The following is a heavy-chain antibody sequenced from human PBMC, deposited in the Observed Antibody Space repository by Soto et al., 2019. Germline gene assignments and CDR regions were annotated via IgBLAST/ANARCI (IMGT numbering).Heavy chain of an antibody. V-gene: IGHV3-74*01. CDR3: ARDFGY. CDR1: GFTFSSYW. CDR2: INSDGSST. D-gene: IGHD3-10*01. J-gene: IGHJ4*02. Sequence: EVQLVESGGGLVQPGGSLRLSCAASGFTFSSYWMHWVRQAPGKGLVWFSRINSDGSSTFYADSVKGRFTTLRDNAKNTRYLQMNSLGAEDTSVCLCARDFGYWGQGTLVTVSS.